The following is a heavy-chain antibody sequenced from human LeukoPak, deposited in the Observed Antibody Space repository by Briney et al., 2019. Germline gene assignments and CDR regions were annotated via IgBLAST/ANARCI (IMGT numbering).Heavy chain of an antibody. V-gene: IGHV1-2*02. CDR3: ARDSGPYVWGSYRYMVY. CDR1: GYTFTGYY. Sequence: ASVKVSCKASGYTFTGYYMHWVRQAPGQGLEWMGWINPNSGGTNYAQKFQGRVTMTRDTSISTAYMELSRLRSDDTAVYYCARDSGPYVWGSYRYMVYWGQGTLATVSS. D-gene: IGHD3-16*02. J-gene: IGHJ4*02. CDR2: INPNSGGT.